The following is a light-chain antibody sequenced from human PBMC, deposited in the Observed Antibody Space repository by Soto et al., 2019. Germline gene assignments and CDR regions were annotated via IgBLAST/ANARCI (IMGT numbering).Light chain of an antibody. CDR1: QSVSSSY. CDR2: GAS. CDR3: QHYGSSPGIT. Sequence: EIVLTQYPGTLSLSPGERATLSCRASQSVSSSYLAWYQQKPGQAPRLLIYGASGRATGIPDRFSGSGSGTDFTLTISRLEPEDFAVYYCQHYGSSPGITFGQGTRLEIK. V-gene: IGKV3-20*01. J-gene: IGKJ5*01.